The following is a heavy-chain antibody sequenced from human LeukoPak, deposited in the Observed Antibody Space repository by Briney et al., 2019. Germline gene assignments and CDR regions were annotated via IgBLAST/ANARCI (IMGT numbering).Heavy chain of an antibody. CDR3: ARGHSCSGGSCFFDY. J-gene: IGHJ4*02. CDR2: ISSSGSTI. Sequence: GGSLRLSCAASGFTFSSYSMNWVRQAPGKGLEWVSYISSSGSTIYYADSVKGRFTISRDNAKNPLYLQMNSLRAEDTAVYYCARGHSCSGGSCFFDYWGQGTLVTVSS. D-gene: IGHD2-15*01. V-gene: IGHV3-48*04. CDR1: GFTFSSYS.